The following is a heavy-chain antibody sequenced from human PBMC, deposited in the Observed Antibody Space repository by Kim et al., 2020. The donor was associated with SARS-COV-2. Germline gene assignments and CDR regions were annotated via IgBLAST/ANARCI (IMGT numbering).Heavy chain of an antibody. CDR3: ARGGGPDSSGYYYERDDAFDI. D-gene: IGHD3-22*01. V-gene: IGHV3-53*01. CDR2: IYSGGST. Sequence: GGSLRLSCAASGFTVSSNYMSWVRQAPGKGLEWVSVIYSGGSTYYADSVKGRFTISRDNSKNTLYLQMNSLRAEDTAVYYCARGGGPDSSGYYYERDDAFDIWGQGTMVTVSS. J-gene: IGHJ3*02. CDR1: GFTVSSNY.